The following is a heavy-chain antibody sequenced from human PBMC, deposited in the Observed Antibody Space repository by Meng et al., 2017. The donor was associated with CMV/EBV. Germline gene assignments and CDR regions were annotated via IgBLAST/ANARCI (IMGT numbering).Heavy chain of an antibody. CDR1: GFTVSGNY. V-gene: IGHV3-53*01. CDR2: IYSGGST. Sequence: ETLSLTCAASGFTVSGNYMSWVRQAPGKGLEWVSVIYSGGSTYYADSVKGRFTISRDNSKNTLYLQMNSLRAEDTAVYYCARDGLRFLDGMDVWGQGTTVTVSS. J-gene: IGHJ6*02. D-gene: IGHD3-3*01. CDR3: ARDGLRFLDGMDV.